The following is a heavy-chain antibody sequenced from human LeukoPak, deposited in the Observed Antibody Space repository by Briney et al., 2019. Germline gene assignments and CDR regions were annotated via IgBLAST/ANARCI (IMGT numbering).Heavy chain of an antibody. CDR2: IYYSGST. V-gene: IGHV4-39*07. J-gene: IGHJ4*02. CDR1: GGSISSSSYY. D-gene: IGHD1-26*01. CDR3: AGGDSYSGSFYYYFDY. Sequence: SETLSLTCTVSGGSISSSSYYWGWIRQPPGKGLEWIGSIYYSGSTYYNPSLKSRVTISVDTSKNQFSLKLSSVTAADTAVHYCAGGDSYSGSFYYYFDYWGQGTLVTVSS.